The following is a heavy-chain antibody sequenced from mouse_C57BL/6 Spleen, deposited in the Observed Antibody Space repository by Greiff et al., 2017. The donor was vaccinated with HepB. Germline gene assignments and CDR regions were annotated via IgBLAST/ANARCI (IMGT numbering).Heavy chain of an antibody. D-gene: IGHD2-1*01. CDR1: GYTFTSYW. Sequence: QVQLKESGADLAKPGASVKLSCKASGYTFTSYWMHWVNQRPGQGLEWIGYINPSSGYTNYNQKFKDKATLTADNSSSTAYMQLSSLTYEDSAVYYCARYLPYGNYYGFGYWGQGTTLTVAS. V-gene: IGHV1-7*01. CDR3: ARYLPYGNYYGFGY. CDR2: INPSSGYT. J-gene: IGHJ2*01.